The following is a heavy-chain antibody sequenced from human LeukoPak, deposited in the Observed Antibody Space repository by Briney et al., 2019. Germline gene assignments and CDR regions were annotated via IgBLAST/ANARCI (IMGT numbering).Heavy chain of an antibody. D-gene: IGHD3-22*01. CDR1: GYTFTGYY. J-gene: IGHJ4*02. CDR2: INPNSGGT. Sequence: ASVKVSCKASGYTFTGYYMHWVRQAPGQGLEWMGWINPNSGGTNYAQKFQGRVTMTRDTSISTAYMELSRLRSDDTAVYYCARPYYYDSSGCCYDYWGQGTLVTVSS. CDR3: ARPYYYDSSGCCYDY. V-gene: IGHV1-2*02.